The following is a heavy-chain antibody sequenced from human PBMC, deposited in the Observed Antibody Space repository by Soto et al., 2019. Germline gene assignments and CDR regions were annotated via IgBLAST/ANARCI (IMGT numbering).Heavy chain of an antibody. V-gene: IGHV1-58*01. D-gene: IGHD2-8*01. J-gene: IGHJ6*02. Sequence: SVKVSCKASGFTFTSSAVHWVRQARGQRLEWIGWIVVGSGNTNYAQKFQERVTITRDMSTSTAYMELSSLRSEDTAVYYCAAAGVGYCTNGVCFSYYYYGMDVWGQGTTVTVSS. CDR2: IVVGSGNT. CDR3: AAAGVGYCTNGVCFSYYYYGMDV. CDR1: GFTFTSSA.